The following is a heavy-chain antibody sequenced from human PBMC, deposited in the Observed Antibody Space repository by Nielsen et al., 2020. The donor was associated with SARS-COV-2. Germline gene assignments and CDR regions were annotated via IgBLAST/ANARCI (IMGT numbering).Heavy chain of an antibody. Sequence: GESLKISCATSGFTFSSFAMSWVRQAPGKGLEWVSTISGGGASTYYSGSVRGRFTISRDNSKNTLYLQINSLRAEDTAMYYCAKNPSRRDYGADYWGQGTLVTVSS. CDR2: ISGGGAST. CDR3: AKNPSRRDYGADY. V-gene: IGHV3-23*01. CDR1: GFTFSSFA. D-gene: IGHD4-17*01. J-gene: IGHJ4*02.